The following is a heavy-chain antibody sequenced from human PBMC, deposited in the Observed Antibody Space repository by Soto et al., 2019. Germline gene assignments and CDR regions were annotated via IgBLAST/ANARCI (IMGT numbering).Heavy chain of an antibody. CDR1: GFTFSSYF. V-gene: IGHV3-74*01. CDR2: ISTDGSIT. Sequence: PGGSLRLSCAAYGFTFSSYFMHWGSQAPGKGLVWVSGISTDGSITTYADSVKGRFTISRDNAKNTLYLQMNSLRPEDTALYYCARSYDSSGYYLDYWGQGTLVTVSS. D-gene: IGHD3-22*01. J-gene: IGHJ4*02. CDR3: ARSYDSSGYYLDY.